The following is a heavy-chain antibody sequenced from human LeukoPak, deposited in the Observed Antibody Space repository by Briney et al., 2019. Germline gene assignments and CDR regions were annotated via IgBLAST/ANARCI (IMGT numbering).Heavy chain of an antibody. CDR1: GYTFTGYY. J-gene: IGHJ4*02. V-gene: IGHV1-2*02. Sequence: ASVKVSCKASGYTFTGYYMHWVRQAPGQGLEWMGWINPNSGGTNYAQKFQGRVTMTRDTSISTAYMELSRLRSDDTAVYYCARVPGNYYDSSGYHYWGQGTLVTVSS. D-gene: IGHD3-22*01. CDR2: INPNSGGT. CDR3: ARVPGNYYDSSGYHY.